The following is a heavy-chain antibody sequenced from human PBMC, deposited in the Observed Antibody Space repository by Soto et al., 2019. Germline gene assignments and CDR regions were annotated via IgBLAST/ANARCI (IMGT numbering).Heavy chain of an antibody. D-gene: IGHD6-6*01. CDR3: ARRGSELVGYYGMDV. CDR2: IYPGDSDT. V-gene: IGHV5-51*01. CDR1: GYSFTIYW. Sequence: GESVKISGKGSGYSFTIYWIGWVLQMPWKGLEWMGIIYPGDSDTRYSPSFQGQVTISADKSISTAYLQWSSLKASDTAMYYCARRGSELVGYYGMDVWGQGTTVTVSS. J-gene: IGHJ6*02.